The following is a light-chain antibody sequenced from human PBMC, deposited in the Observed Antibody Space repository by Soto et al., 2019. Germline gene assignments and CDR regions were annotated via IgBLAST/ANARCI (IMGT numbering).Light chain of an antibody. CDR3: ATWDDGLSGVL. CDR2: ESD. Sequence: QSVLTQPPSASGTPGQRVSITCSGSDSNIGSNSVHWYQQVPGMAPKLLVYESDQRPSGVPDRFSGSKSVTSASLAISGLRAEDEAEYYCATWDDGLSGVLFGGGTKLTVL. J-gene: IGLJ2*01. V-gene: IGLV1-47*01. CDR1: DSNIGSNS.